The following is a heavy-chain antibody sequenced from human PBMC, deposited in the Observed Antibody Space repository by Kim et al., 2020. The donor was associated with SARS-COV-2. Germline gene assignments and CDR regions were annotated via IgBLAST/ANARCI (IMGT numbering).Heavy chain of an antibody. J-gene: IGHJ4*02. CDR3: TTRHTEHFDY. Sequence: THYADSVKGRFTISRDNSKGMLYLQMHSLRVEDTALYFCTTRHTEHFDYWGRGTLVTVSS. CDR2: T. D-gene: IGHD2-8*02. V-gene: IGHV3-23*05.